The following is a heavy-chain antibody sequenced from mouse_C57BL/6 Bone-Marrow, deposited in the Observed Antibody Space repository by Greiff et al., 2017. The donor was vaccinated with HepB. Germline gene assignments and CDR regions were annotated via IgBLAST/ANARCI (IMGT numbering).Heavy chain of an antibody. CDR2: ISYDGSN. CDR3: ARCGYYPLFAY. V-gene: IGHV3-6*01. J-gene: IGHJ3*01. CDR1: GYSITSGYY. D-gene: IGHD2-3*01. Sequence: EVKLLESGPGLVKPSQSLSLTCSVTGYSITSGYYWNWIRQFPGNKLEWMGYISYDGSNNYNPSLKNRISITRETSKNQFFLKLNSVTTEDTATYYCARCGYYPLFAYWGQGTLVTVSA.